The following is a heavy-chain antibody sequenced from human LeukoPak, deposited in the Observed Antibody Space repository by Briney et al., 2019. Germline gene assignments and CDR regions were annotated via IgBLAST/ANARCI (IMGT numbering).Heavy chain of an antibody. Sequence: EASVKVSCKASGGTFSSYAISWVRQAPGQGLEWMGRIIPILGIANYAQKFQGRVTTTADKSTSTAYMELSSLRSEDTAVYYCARELRVGGSGSPFFDYWGQGTLVTVSS. D-gene: IGHD6-19*01. CDR3: ARELRVGGSGSPFFDY. CDR2: IIPILGIA. CDR1: GGTFSSYA. J-gene: IGHJ4*02. V-gene: IGHV1-69*04.